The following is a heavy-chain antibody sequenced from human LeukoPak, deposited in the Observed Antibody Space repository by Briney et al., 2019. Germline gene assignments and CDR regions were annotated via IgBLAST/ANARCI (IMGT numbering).Heavy chain of an antibody. CDR2: IWNDGSQK. CDR3: ARDKGPYYFDQ. Sequence: GRSLRLSCAASGFTFSSYGMHWVRQAPGKGLEWVAVIWNDGSQKYHADSVKGRFTISRDNSKNTLYLQMNSLRAEDTAVYYCARDKGPYYFDQWGQGTLLTVSS. J-gene: IGHJ4*02. V-gene: IGHV3-33*01. CDR1: GFTFSSYG.